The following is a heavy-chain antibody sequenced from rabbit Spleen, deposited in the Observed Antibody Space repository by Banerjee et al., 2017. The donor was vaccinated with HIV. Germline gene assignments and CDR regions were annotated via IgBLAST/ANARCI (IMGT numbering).Heavy chain of an antibody. CDR2: IYTGDGST. CDR3: VRARPYPFVL. Sequence: QEQLEESGGDLVQPEGSLTLTCTASGFSFSGVYYMCWVRQPPGKGLEWIGCIYTGDGSTYYANWVNGRFTISSNNAQNTVSLQMNSLTVADTATYFCVRARPYPFVLWGQGTLVTVS. V-gene: IGHV1S47*01. J-gene: IGHJ4*01. D-gene: IGHD1-1*01. CDR1: GFSFSGVYY.